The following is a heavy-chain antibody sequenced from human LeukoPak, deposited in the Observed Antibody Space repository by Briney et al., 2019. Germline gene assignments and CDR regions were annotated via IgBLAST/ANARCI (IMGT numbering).Heavy chain of an antibody. D-gene: IGHD2-2*02. CDR3: ARRDIVVVPASILGAFDI. V-gene: IGHV3-11*01. J-gene: IGHJ3*02. CDR1: GFIFSDYY. CDR2: IKGTGLTT. Sequence: GGSLRLSCAASGFIFSDYYMTWIRQAPGKGLEWVSTIKGTGLTTYYADSVKGRFTISRDNAKNSLYLQMNSLRAEDTALYYCARRDIVVVPASILGAFDIWGQGTMVTVSS.